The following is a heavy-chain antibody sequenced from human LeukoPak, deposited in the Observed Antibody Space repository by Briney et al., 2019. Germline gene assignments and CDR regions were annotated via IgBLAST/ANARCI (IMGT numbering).Heavy chain of an antibody. D-gene: IGHD3-10*01. CDR1: GFTFSSYG. V-gene: IGHV3-30*02. Sequence: GGSLRLSCAASGFTFSSYGMTWVRQATGKGLEWVAFIRYDGSNKYYADSVKGRFTISRDNSKNTLYLQMNSLRAEDTAVYYCAKVGVRGVIIPPWYWGQGTLATVSS. CDR3: AKVGVRGVIIPPWY. J-gene: IGHJ4*02. CDR2: IRYDGSNK.